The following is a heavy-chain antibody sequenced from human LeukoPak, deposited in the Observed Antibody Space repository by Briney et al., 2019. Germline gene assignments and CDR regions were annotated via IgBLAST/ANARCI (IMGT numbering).Heavy chain of an antibody. D-gene: IGHD3-22*01. Sequence: GGFLRLSCSASGFTFSSYAMHWVRQAPGKGLEYVSAISSNGGSTYYADSVKGRFTISRDNAKNSLYLQMSSLRAEDTALYYCANEGDHSSGYPDYWGQGTLVTVSS. V-gene: IGHV3-64D*06. CDR1: GFTFSSYA. CDR3: ANEGDHSSGYPDY. J-gene: IGHJ4*02. CDR2: ISSNGGST.